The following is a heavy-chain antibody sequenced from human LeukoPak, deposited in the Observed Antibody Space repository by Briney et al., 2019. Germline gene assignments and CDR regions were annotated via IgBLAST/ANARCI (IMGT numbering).Heavy chain of an antibody. CDR3: ARDGGYGDYVSGWFDP. V-gene: IGHV4-39*07. CDR2: IYYSGST. CDR1: GGSISSSSYY. D-gene: IGHD4-17*01. J-gene: IGHJ5*02. Sequence: SETLSLTCTVSGGSISSSSYYWGWIRQPPGKGLEWIGSIYYSGSTYYNPSLKSRVTISVDTSKNQFSLKLSSVTAADTAVYYCARDGGYGDYVSGWFDPWGQGTLVTVSS.